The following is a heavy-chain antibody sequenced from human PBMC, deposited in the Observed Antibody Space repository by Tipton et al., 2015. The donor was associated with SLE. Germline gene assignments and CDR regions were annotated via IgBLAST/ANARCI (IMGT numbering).Heavy chain of an antibody. V-gene: IGHV4-34*01. CDR3: ARAPDNWNHDY. D-gene: IGHD1-20*01. CDR1: GGSFSGYY. CDR2: INHSGST. Sequence: LRLSCAVYGGSFSGYYWSWIRQPPGKGLEWIGEINHSGSTNYNPSLKSRVTISVETSKSHFSLKLSSVTAADTAVYYCARAPDNWNHDYWGQGTLVTVSS. J-gene: IGHJ4*02.